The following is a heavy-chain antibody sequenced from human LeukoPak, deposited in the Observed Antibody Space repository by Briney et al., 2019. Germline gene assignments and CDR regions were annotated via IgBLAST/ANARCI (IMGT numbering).Heavy chain of an antibody. CDR1: GYTFTSYY. D-gene: IGHD3-9*01. Sequence: ASVKVSCKASGYTFTSYYMHWVRQAPEQGLEWMGIINPSGGSTSYAQKFQGRVTMTRDTSTSTVYMELSSLRSEDTAVYYCAGDYDILTGYYRAPYFDYWGQGTLVTVSS. J-gene: IGHJ4*02. V-gene: IGHV1-46*01. CDR3: AGDYDILTGYYRAPYFDY. CDR2: INPSGGST.